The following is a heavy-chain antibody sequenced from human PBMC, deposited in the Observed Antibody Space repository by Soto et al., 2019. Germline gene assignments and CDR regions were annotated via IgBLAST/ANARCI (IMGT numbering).Heavy chain of an antibody. Sequence: SETLSLTCAVSGGSISSGGYSWSWIRQPPGKGLEWIGYIYHSGSTYYNPSLKSRVTISVDRSKNQFSLKLSSVTAAYTAVYYCARVPDRWGQGTLVNVAS. V-gene: IGHV4-30-2*01. D-gene: IGHD2-2*01. J-gene: IGHJ5*02. CDR2: IYHSGST. CDR1: GGSISSGGYS. CDR3: ARVPDR.